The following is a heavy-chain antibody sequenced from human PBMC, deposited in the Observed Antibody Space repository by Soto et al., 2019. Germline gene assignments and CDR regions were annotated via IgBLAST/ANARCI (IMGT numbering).Heavy chain of an antibody. CDR1: GGSISSGGYY. Sequence: QVQLQESGPGLVKPSQTLSLTCTVSGGSISSGGYYWSWIRQHPGKGLEWIGYIYYSGSTYYNPSLKSRVTISVDTSKNQFSLKLSSVTAADTDVYYCASVLGYCISTSCWFDPWGQGTLVTVSS. CDR3: ASVLGYCISTSCWFDP. J-gene: IGHJ5*02. CDR2: IYYSGST. D-gene: IGHD2-2*01. V-gene: IGHV4-31*03.